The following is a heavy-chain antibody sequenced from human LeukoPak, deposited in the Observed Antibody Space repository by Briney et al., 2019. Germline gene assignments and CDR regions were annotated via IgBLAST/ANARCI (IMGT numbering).Heavy chain of an antibody. CDR3: ARSSNPFSDFWSGYGAGGY. CDR1: GYTFTSYY. J-gene: IGHJ4*02. Sequence: ASVTVSCKASGYTFTSYYMHWVRQAPGQGLEWMGRINPNSGGTNYAQKFQGRVTMTRDTSISTAYMELSRLRSDDTAVYYCARSSNPFSDFWSGYGAGGYWGRGTLVTVSS. V-gene: IGHV1-2*06. CDR2: INPNSGGT. D-gene: IGHD3-3*01.